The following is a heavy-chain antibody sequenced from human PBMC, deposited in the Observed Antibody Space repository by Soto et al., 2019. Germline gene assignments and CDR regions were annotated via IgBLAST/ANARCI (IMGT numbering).Heavy chain of an antibody. CDR1: GFTFSSYS. V-gene: IGHV3-21*01. CDR3: ARDHNWNYAAFDY. CDR2: ISSSSSYI. D-gene: IGHD1-7*01. Sequence: PGGSLRLSCAASGFTFSSYSMNWVRQAPGKGLEWVSSISSSSSYIYYADSVKGRFTISRDNAKNSLYLQMNSLRAEDTAVYYCARDHNWNYAAFDYWGQGTLVTVSS. J-gene: IGHJ4*02.